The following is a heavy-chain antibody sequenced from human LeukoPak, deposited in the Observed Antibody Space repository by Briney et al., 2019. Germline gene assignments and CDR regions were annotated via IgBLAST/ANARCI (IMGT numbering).Heavy chain of an antibody. CDR1: GFTFSSYS. CDR2: ISSSSSYI. J-gene: IGHJ4*02. D-gene: IGHD3-22*01. V-gene: IGHV3-21*01. CDR3: ARRFGPMIVASFDY. Sequence: GGSLRLSCAASGFTFSSYSMNWVRQAPGKGLEWVSSISSSSSYIYYADSVKGRFTISRDNAKNSLYLQMYSLRAEDTAVYYCARRFGPMIVASFDYWGQGTLVTVSS.